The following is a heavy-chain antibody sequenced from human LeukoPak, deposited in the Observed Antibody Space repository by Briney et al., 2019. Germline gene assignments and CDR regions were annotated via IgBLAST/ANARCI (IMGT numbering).Heavy chain of an antibody. J-gene: IGHJ4*02. CDR3: ARDPNQYSSGDYFDY. D-gene: IGHD6-19*01. V-gene: IGHV3-30-3*01. CDR2: ISYDGSNK. Sequence: GGSLRLSCAASGFTFSSYAMHWVRQAPGKGLEWVAVISYDGSNKYYADSVKGRFTISRDNSKNTLYLQMNSLRAEDTAVYYCARDPNQYSSGDYFDYWGQGTLVTVSS. CDR1: GFTFSSYA.